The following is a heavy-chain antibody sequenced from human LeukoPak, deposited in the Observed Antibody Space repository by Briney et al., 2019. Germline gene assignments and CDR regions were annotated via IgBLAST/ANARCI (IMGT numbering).Heavy chain of an antibody. CDR1: GYTFTSYY. CDR2: INPSAGST. V-gene: IGHV1-46*01. D-gene: IGHD2-21*02. CDR3: ARDTGRGDRVRGYNWFDP. J-gene: IGHJ5*02. Sequence: ASVKVSFKASGYTFTSYYMHWVRQAPGQGLEWMGIINPSAGSTSYAQKFQGRVTMTRDTSTSTVYMELSSLRSEDTAVYYCARDTGRGDRVRGYNWFDPWGQGTLVTVSS.